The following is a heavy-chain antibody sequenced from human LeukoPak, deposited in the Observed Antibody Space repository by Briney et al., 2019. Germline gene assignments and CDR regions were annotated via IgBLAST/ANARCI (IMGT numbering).Heavy chain of an antibody. D-gene: IGHD1-1*01. V-gene: IGHV1-18*01. Sequence: ASVKVSCKASGYTFTSCGISWVRQAPGQGLEWMGWTSAHNDDTNYAETLQGRLTMTTDISTSTAYMELTSLRSDDTAVYYCARDWDSRNDYFDPWGQGTLVIVSS. CDR3: ARDWDSRNDYFDP. J-gene: IGHJ5*02. CDR1: GYTFTSCG. CDR2: TSAHNDDT.